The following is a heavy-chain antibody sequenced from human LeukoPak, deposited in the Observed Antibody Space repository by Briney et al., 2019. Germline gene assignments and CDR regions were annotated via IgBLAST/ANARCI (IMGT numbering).Heavy chain of an antibody. J-gene: IGHJ4*02. Sequence: ASVKVSCKASGYTFTSYGISWVRQAPGQGLEWMGWISAYNGNTNYAQKLQGRVTMTTDTSTSTAYMELRSLRFDDTAVYYCARENVDTAMVIPTYYFDYWGQGTLVTVSS. CDR3: ARENVDTAMVIPTYYFDY. V-gene: IGHV1-18*01. CDR1: GYTFTSYG. D-gene: IGHD5-18*01. CDR2: ISAYNGNT.